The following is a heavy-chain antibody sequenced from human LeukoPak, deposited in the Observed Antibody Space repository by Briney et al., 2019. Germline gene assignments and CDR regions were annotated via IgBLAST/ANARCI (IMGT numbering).Heavy chain of an antibody. J-gene: IGHJ4*02. CDR2: IYTSGST. V-gene: IGHV4-39*07. D-gene: IGHD6-19*01. CDR3: ARSGSSGWSLPYYFDY. CDR1: GGSISSSSYY. Sequence: SETLSLTCTVSGGSISSSSYYWGWIRQPPGKGLEWIGRIYTSGSTNYNPSLKSRVTMSVDTSKNQFSLKLSSVTAADTAVYYCARSGSSGWSLPYYFDYWGQGTLVTVSS.